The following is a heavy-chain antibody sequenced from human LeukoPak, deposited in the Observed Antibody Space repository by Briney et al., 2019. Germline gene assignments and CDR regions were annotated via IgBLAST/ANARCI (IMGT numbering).Heavy chain of an antibody. J-gene: IGHJ4*02. V-gene: IGHV4-59*01. CDR1: GGSISSYY. CDR3: ARVYYYDSGSRWGDYFDY. CDR2: IYYSGST. D-gene: IGHD3-10*01. Sequence: SETLSLTCTVSGGSISSYYWSWIRQPPGKGLEWIGYIYYSGSTNYNPSLKSRVTISVDTSKNQFSLKLSSVTAADTAVYYCARVYYYDSGSRWGDYFDYWGQGTLVTVSS.